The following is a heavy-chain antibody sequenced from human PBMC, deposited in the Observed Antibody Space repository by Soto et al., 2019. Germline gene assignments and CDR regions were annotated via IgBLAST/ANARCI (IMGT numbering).Heavy chain of an antibody. D-gene: IGHD1-7*01. V-gene: IGHV1-69*01. CDR3: ASRELEVRVLGNYWFEP. Sequence: QVQLVQSGAEVKKPGSSVKVSCKASGGTFSSYAISWVRQAPGQGLEWMGGIIPIFGTANYAQKFQGRVTITADESTSKAYKELSSLRSEDTAVYYCASRELEVRVLGNYWFEPWGPGTLVTVSS. J-gene: IGHJ5*02. CDR2: IIPIFGTA. CDR1: GGTFSSYA.